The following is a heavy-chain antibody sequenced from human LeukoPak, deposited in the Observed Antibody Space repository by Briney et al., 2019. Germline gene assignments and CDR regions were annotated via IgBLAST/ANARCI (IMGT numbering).Heavy chain of an antibody. CDR3: AKGSAGITGTQAPELRLYFDY. Sequence: PGGSLRLSCAASGFTFSTYAMSWVRQAPGKGLEWVSGISGSGGGTYYSDSVKGRFTISRDNSRSTLYLQMNTLRAEDTAVYYCAKGSAGITGTQAPELRLYFDYWGQGALVTVSS. CDR2: ISGSGGGT. J-gene: IGHJ4*02. D-gene: IGHD1-20*01. V-gene: IGHV3-23*01. CDR1: GFTFSTYA.